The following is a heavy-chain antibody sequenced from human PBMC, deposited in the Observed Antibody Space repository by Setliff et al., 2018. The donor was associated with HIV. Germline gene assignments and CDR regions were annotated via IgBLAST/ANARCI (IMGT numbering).Heavy chain of an antibody. D-gene: IGHD3-10*01. V-gene: IGHV4-39*01. CDR2: VSQSGST. J-gene: IGHJ4*02. Sequence: PSETLSLTCSVSGVSINRTDHYWGWIRQSPGKRLEWIGSVSQSGSTYYNPSLKSRITISVDRSKNLFSLKLISVTAADTAVYYCAVPGTSGTYYRVFDYWGQGVLVTVSS. CDR1: GVSINRTDHY. CDR3: AVPGTSGTYYRVFDY.